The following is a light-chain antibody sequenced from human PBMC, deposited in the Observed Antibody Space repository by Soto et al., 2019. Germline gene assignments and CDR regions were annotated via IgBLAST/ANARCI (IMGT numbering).Light chain of an antibody. CDR1: SSNIGSNY. CDR2: RNN. J-gene: IGLJ2*01. V-gene: IGLV1-47*01. CDR3: AAWDDSLSALV. Sequence: QSVLTQPPSASGTPGQSVTISCSGSSSNIGSNYVYWYQQLRGTAPKLLIYRNNQRPSGVPDRFSGSKSGTSASLAISGLRSEDEADYYCAAWDDSLSALVFGGGTQLTVL.